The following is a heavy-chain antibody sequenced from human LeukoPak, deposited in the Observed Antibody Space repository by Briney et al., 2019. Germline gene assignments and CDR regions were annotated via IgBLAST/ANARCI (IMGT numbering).Heavy chain of an antibody. CDR2: ISYDGRNK. V-gene: IGHV3-30*04. Sequence: GGSLRLSCAASGFTFSSYAMHWVRQAPGKGLEWVAVISYDGRNKYYADSVKGRFTISRDNSKNTLYLQMNSLRAEDTAVYYCARDRRRFGELRGAFDIWGQGTMVTVSS. CDR1: GFTFSSYA. CDR3: ARDRRRFGELRGAFDI. D-gene: IGHD3-10*01. J-gene: IGHJ3*02.